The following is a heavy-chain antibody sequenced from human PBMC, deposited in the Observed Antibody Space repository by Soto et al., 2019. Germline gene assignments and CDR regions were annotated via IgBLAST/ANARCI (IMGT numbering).Heavy chain of an antibody. D-gene: IGHD3-16*01. CDR3: AKDPGGGAFDI. CDR2: INNSGGSS. CDR1: GFTFSNFY. V-gene: IGHV3-23*01. J-gene: IGHJ3*02. Sequence: GGSLRLSCAASGFTFSNFYMNWVRQAPGKGLEWVSIINNSGGSSYYADSVKGRFTISRDNSKNMLYLQMNSLRAEDTALYYCAKDPGGGAFDIWGQGTMVTVSS.